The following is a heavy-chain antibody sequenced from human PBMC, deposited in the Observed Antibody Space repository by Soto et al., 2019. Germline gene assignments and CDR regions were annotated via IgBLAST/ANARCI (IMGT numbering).Heavy chain of an antibody. CDR3: ARAHDILTGYDY. CDR1: GGSISSYY. CDR2: IYYSGST. D-gene: IGHD3-9*01. J-gene: IGHJ4*02. V-gene: IGHV4-59*01. Sequence: SETLSLTCTVSGGSISSYYWSWIRQPPGKGLEWIGYIYYSGSTNYNPSLKSRVTISVDTSKNQFSLKLSSVTAADTAVYYCARAHDILTGYDYWGQGTLVTVSS.